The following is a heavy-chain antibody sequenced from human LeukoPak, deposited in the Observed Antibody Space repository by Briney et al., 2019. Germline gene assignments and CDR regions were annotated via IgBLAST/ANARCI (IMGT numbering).Heavy chain of an antibody. CDR2: ISGSGTST. CDR1: GFTFDSYA. CDR3: ANFYFDSVGYYSGKEKSDRRTDL. J-gene: IGHJ4*02. V-gene: IGHV3-23*01. D-gene: IGHD3-22*01. Sequence: PGGSLRLSCSAPGFTFDSYALSWVRQAPGKGLEWVSTISGSGTSTYYADSVQGRFTISRDNSKNTLYLQMNSLRAEDTAIYYCANFYFDSVGYYSGKEKSDRRTDLWGQGTLVTVSS.